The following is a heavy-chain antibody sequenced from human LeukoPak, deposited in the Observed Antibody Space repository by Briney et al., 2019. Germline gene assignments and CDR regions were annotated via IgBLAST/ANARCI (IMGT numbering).Heavy chain of an antibody. D-gene: IGHD2-21*01. CDR3: AKDFRIGYSAHFDY. V-gene: IGHV3-23*01. CDR1: GFTFRSHA. CDR2: IYENGGTT. J-gene: IGHJ4*02. Sequence: AGGSLRPSCVGSGFTFRSHAMSWVRQAPEKGLEFVSGIYENGGTTYYAGSVKGRFSISRDNSKNTLYLQMDSLRGEDTAVYYCAKDFRIGYSAHFDYWGQGALVTVSS.